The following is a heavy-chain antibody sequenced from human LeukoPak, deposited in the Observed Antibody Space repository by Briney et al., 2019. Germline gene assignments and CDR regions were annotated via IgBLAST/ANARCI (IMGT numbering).Heavy chain of an antibody. D-gene: IGHD3-22*01. CDR1: GYTFTSYG. Sequence: GASVKVSCKASGYTFTSYGISWVRQAPGQGLEWMGWISAYNGNTKYAQKLQGRVTTTTDTSTSTAYMELRSLRSDDTAVYYCARPYYYDSSGYYYYYGMDVWGQGTTVTVSS. CDR2: ISAYNGNT. CDR3: ARPYYYDSSGYYYYYGMDV. J-gene: IGHJ6*02. V-gene: IGHV1-18*01.